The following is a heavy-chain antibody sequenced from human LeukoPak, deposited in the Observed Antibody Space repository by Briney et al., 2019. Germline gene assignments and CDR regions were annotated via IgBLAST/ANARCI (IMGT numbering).Heavy chain of an antibody. CDR3: ALTSSSWYYFDY. V-gene: IGHV4-34*01. J-gene: IGHJ4*02. CDR2: INHSGST. D-gene: IGHD6-13*01. Sequence: PSETLSLTCAVYGGSFSGYYWSWIRQPPGKGLEWIGEINHSGSTNYNPSPKSRVTISVDTSKNQFSLKLSSVTAADTAVYYCALTSSSWYYFDYWGQGTLVTVSS. CDR1: GGSFSGYY.